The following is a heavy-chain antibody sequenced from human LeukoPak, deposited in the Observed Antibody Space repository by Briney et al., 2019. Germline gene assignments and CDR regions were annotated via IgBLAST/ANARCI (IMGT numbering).Heavy chain of an antibody. CDR3: ARDANYYDSSGLDY. V-gene: IGHV4-31*03. CDR1: GGSISSGGYY. CDR2: IYYSGST. Sequence: SETLSLTCTVSGGSISSGGYYWSWIRQHPGKGLEWIGYIYYSGSTYYNPSLKSRVTISVDTSKNQFSLKLSSVTAADTAVYYCARDANYYDSSGLDYWGRGTLVTVSS. J-gene: IGHJ4*02. D-gene: IGHD3-22*01.